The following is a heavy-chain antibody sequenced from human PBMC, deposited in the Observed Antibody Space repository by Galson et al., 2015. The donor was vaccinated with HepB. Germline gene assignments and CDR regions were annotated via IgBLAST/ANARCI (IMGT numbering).Heavy chain of an antibody. V-gene: IGHV1-8*01. Sequence: SVKVSCKASGYTFTSYDINWVRQATGQGLEWMGWMHPNSGNSGYAQKFQGRVTMTRSTSISTAYMELSSLRSEDTAVYYCARGTAHNGYYYMDVWGKGTTVTVSS. CDR2: MHPNSGNS. D-gene: IGHD1-1*01. CDR3: ARGTAHNGYYYMDV. J-gene: IGHJ6*03. CDR1: GYTFTSYD.